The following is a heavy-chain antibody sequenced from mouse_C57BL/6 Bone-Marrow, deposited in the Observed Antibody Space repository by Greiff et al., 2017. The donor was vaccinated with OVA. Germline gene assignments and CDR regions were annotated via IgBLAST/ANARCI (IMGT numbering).Heavy chain of an antibody. D-gene: IGHD2-4*01. CDR2: IRSKSNNYAT. CDR1: GFSFNTYA. Sequence: EVHLVESGGGLVQPKGSLKLSCAASGFSFNTYAMNWVRQAPGKGLEWVARIRSKSNNYATYYAESVKDRFTISRDDSESMLYLQMNNVKTEDTAMYYGVRFTMSTTLKYAMDYWGQGTSVTVSS. J-gene: IGHJ4*01. CDR3: VRFTMSTTLKYAMDY. V-gene: IGHV10-1*01.